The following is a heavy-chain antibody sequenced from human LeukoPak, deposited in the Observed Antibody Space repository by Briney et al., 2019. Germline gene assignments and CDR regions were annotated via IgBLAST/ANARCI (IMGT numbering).Heavy chain of an antibody. CDR1: GFTFSSYA. V-gene: IGHV3-23*01. Sequence: QPGGSLRLSCAASGFTFSSYAMSWVRQAPGKGLAWVSAISGSGGSTYYADSVKGRFTISRDNSKNTLYLQMNSLRAEDTAVYYCATSTAMVSGYYYYMDVWGKGTTVTVSS. J-gene: IGHJ6*03. D-gene: IGHD5-18*01. CDR3: ATSTAMVSGYYYYMDV. CDR2: ISGSGGST.